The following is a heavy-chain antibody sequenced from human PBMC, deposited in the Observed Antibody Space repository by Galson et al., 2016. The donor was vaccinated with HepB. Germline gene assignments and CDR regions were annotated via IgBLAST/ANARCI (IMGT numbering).Heavy chain of an antibody. CDR3: AKAYGVDSYHFND. Sequence: SLRLSCAASGFRVSGNYMHWVRQAPGKGLEWVSVIYSGGRTYYADSVKGRFTISRDNSKNTVYLQMDRLRAEDTAVYYCAKAYGVDSYHFNDWGQGTLVIVSS. CDR2: IYSGGRT. CDR1: GFRVSGNY. D-gene: IGHD4-17*01. V-gene: IGHV3-53*01. J-gene: IGHJ4*02.